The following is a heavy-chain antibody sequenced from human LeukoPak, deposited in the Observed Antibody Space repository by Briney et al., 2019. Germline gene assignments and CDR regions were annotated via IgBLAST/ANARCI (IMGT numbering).Heavy chain of an antibody. CDR1: GFTFSSYA. D-gene: IGHD3-16*02. CDR3: AKNEYVWGSYRYVYFDY. CDR2: ISGSGGST. Sequence: GGSLRHSCAASGFTFSSYAMSWVRQAPGKGLEWVSAISGSGGSTYYADSVKGRFTISRDNSKNTLYLQMNSLRAEDTAVYYCAKNEYVWGSYRYVYFDYWGQGTLVTVSS. V-gene: IGHV3-23*01. J-gene: IGHJ4*02.